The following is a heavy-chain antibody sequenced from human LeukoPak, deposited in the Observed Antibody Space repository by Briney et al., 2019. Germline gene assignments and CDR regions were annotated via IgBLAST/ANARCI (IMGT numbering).Heavy chain of an antibody. D-gene: IGHD3-22*01. Sequence: GASVTVSCTASGYTFTSYYMHWVRQAPEQGLECMGIINPSGGSTSYAQKFQGRVTMTRDTSTSTVYMELSSLRSEDTAVYYCARSWEKYYYDSSGYTAIGDWGQGTLVTVSS. J-gene: IGHJ4*02. CDR2: INPSGGST. CDR1: GYTFTSYY. V-gene: IGHV1-46*01. CDR3: ARSWEKYYYDSSGYTAIGD.